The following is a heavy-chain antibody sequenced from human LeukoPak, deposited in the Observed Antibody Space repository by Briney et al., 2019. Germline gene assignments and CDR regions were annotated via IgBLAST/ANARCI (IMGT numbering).Heavy chain of an antibody. D-gene: IGHD3-16*02. CDR1: GGSFSGYY. V-gene: IGHV4-34*01. CDR2: INHSGST. J-gene: IGHJ5*02. CDR3: ARTGGYDYVWGSYRYRWFDP. Sequence: SETLSLTCAVYGGSFSGYYWSWIRQPPGKGLEWIGEINHSGSTNYNPSLKSRVTISVDTSKNQFSLKLSSVTAADTAVYYCARTGGYDYVWGSYRYRWFDPWGQGTLVTVSS.